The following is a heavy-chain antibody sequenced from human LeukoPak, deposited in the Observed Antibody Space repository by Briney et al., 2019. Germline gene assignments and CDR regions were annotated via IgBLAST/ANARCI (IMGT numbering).Heavy chain of an antibody. D-gene: IGHD3-10*01. CDR3: ARIGLTMVRGVIIWVFDY. Sequence: PSETLSLTCAVYGASFSGYYWSWIRQPPGKGLEWIGEINHSGSTNYNPSLKSRVTISVDTSKNQFSLKLSSVTAADTAVYYCARIGLTMVRGVIIWVFDYWGQGTLVTVSS. V-gene: IGHV4-34*01. J-gene: IGHJ4*02. CDR2: INHSGST. CDR1: GASFSGYY.